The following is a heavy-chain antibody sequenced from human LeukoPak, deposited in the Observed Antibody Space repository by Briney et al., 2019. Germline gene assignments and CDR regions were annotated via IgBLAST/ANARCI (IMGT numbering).Heavy chain of an antibody. J-gene: IGHJ4*02. Sequence: GGSLRLSCAASGFTFSSYAMSWVRQAPGKGLEWVSVIYSGGSTYYADSVKGRFTISRDNSKNTLYLQMNSLRAEDTAVYYCARDDDGDQTNWGQGTLVTVSS. V-gene: IGHV3-66*01. CDR3: ARDDDGDQTN. D-gene: IGHD4-17*01. CDR1: GFTFSSYA. CDR2: IYSGGST.